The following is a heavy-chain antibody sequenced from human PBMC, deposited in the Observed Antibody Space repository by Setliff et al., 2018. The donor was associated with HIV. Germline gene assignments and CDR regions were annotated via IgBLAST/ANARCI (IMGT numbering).Heavy chain of an antibody. V-gene: IGHV4-34*01. CDR2: TNPSGST. D-gene: IGHD3-3*01. J-gene: IGHJ5*02. CDR3: ARDRGSYNFWSGLARGDNWFDP. Sequence: SETLSLTCAVYVGSFSGHYWIWIRQPPGKGLEWIGETNPSGSTKYNPSLKSRVTMSVDTSKNQFSLNLTSVTAADTAVYYCARDRGSYNFWSGLARGDNWFDPWGQGTLVTVSS. CDR1: VGSFSGHY.